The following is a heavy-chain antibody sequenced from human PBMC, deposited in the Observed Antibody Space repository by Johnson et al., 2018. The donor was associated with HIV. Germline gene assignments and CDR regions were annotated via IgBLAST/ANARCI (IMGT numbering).Heavy chain of an antibody. J-gene: IGHJ3*02. D-gene: IGHD4-17*01. CDR1: GFTFDDYG. CDR2: ISGSGGST. V-gene: IGHV3-23*04. Sequence: VQLVESGGGVVRPGGSLRLSCAASGFTFDDYGMSWVRQAPGEGLEWVSGISGSGGSTYSADSGKGRFTIPRDNSRNTLYLQIKHLRAEDTAVYYCATHRNDYGDTLTDDAFDIWGQGTLVTVSS. CDR3: ATHRNDYGDTLTDDAFDI.